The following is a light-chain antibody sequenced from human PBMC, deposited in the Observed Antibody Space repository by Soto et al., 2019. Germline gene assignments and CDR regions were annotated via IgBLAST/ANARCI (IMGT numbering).Light chain of an antibody. J-gene: IGKJ2*02. CDR3: QQRSNWPPWT. Sequence: EIVLTQSPATLSLSPGERATLSCRASQSFSSYLAWYQQKPGQAPRLFIYDASNRATGIPARFSGSGSGTDFTLTISSLEPEDFAVYYCQQRSNWPPWTLGQGTKLEIK. CDR1: QSFSSY. CDR2: DAS. V-gene: IGKV3-11*01.